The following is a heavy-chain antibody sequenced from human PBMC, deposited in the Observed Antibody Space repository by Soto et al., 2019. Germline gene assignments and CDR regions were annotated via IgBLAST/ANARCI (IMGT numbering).Heavy chain of an antibody. J-gene: IGHJ6*02. CDR1: GFTFSSYA. CDR2: ISGSGGST. CDR3: AKGVDYYYYGMDV. Sequence: EVQLLESGGGLVQPGGSLRLSCAASGFTFSSYAMSWVRQAPGKGLEWVSAISGSGGSTYYADSVKGRFTISRDNSKNTLYLKMNSLRAEDTAVYYCAKGVDYYYYGMDVWGQGTTVTVSS. V-gene: IGHV3-23*01. D-gene: IGHD2-15*01.